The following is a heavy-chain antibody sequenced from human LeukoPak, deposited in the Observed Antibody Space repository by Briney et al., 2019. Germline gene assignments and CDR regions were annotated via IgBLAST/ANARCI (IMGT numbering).Heavy chain of an antibody. J-gene: IGHJ3*02. CDR1: GFTFSSYA. CDR2: ISGSGDNT. V-gene: IGHV3-23*01. CDR3: AKLMRHMREDVYDI. D-gene: IGHD2-8*01. Sequence: GGSLRLSCAASGFTFSSYAMNWVRQAPGKGLEWVSGISGSGDNTYYADSVKGRLTISRDNSKNTLYLQMNSLRVEDTAIYYCAKLMRHMREDVYDIWGQGTKVTVSS.